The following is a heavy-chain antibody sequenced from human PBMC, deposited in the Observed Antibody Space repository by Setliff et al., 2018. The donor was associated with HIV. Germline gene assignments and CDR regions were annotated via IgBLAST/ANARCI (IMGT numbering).Heavy chain of an antibody. Sequence: GGSLRLSCSASGFTFGDYAMTWVRQAPGKGLEWVGFIRSKAHAVTTEYAASVKGRFTISRDDSKSIAYLQMNSLKTEDTAVHYCTRDSPGGNSYYYGMDVWGQGTTVTVSS. CDR2: IRSKAHAVTT. CDR3: TRDSPGGNSYYYGMDV. J-gene: IGHJ6*02. D-gene: IGHD2-15*01. CDR1: GFTFGDYA. V-gene: IGHV3-49*04.